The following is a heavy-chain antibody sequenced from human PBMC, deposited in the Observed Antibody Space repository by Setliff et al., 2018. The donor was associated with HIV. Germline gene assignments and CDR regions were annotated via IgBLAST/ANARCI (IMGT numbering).Heavy chain of an antibody. CDR1: GYTFTGYY. CDR2: INPNSGGT. CDR3: ARDGPYVAVLIRAFDI. Sequence: ASVKVSCKASGYTFTGYYMHWVRQAPGQGLEWMGRINPNSGGTNYAQKFQGRVTMTRDTSISTGYMELRSLRSDDTAVYYCARDGPYVAVLIRAFDIWGQGTMVTVSS. D-gene: IGHD3-16*01. V-gene: IGHV1-2*06. J-gene: IGHJ3*02.